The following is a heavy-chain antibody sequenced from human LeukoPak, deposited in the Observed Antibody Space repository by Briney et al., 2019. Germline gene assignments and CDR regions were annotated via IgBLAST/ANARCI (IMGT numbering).Heavy chain of an antibody. D-gene: IGHD3-3*01. CDR1: GYTFTSYY. CDR2: INPSGGST. V-gene: IGHV1-46*01. CDR3: AGTRGPFWSGSYYFDY. J-gene: IGHJ4*02. Sequence: GASVKVSCKASGYTFTSYYMHWVRQAPGQGPEGMGIINPSGGSTSYAQKFQGRVTMTRDTSTSTVYMELSSLRSEDTAVYYCAGTRGPFWSGSYYFDYWGQGTLVTVSS.